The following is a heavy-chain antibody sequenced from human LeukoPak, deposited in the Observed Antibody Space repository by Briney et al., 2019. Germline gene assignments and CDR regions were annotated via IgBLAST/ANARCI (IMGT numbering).Heavy chain of an antibody. CDR2: ISAYNGNT. V-gene: IGHV1-18*01. Sequence: GASVTVSCKASGYTFSNYGISWVRQAPGQGLEWMGWISAYNGNTNYAQKFQGRVTMTTDTSTSTAYMELRSLRSDDTAVYYCAKGNQPDYWGQGTLVTVSS. CDR1: GYTFSNYG. J-gene: IGHJ4*02. CDR3: AKGNQPDY. D-gene: IGHD1-14*01.